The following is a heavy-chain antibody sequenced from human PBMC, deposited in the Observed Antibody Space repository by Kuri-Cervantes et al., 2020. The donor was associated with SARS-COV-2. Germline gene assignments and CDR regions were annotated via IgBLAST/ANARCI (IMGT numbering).Heavy chain of an antibody. D-gene: IGHD6-13*01. CDR1: ETTFPNYD. Sequence: ASVKVSCKAPETTFPNYDMNWVRQAPGQGLEWMAWINPHSGETGYAQKFEGRVTITSITSMNTVYLEVSRLTSQDTAIYYCTRELKSAGWFDPWGQGTLVTVSS. V-gene: IGHV1-8*01. J-gene: IGHJ5*02. CDR2: INPHSGET. CDR3: TRELKSAGWFDP.